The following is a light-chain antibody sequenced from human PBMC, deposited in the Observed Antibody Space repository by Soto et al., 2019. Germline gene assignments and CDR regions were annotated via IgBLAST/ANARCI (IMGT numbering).Light chain of an antibody. CDR2: EAS. Sequence: EIVLTQSPASLSLSPGERATLSCRASQSVSSYLAWYQQKPGQAPRLLIHEASNRATGIPARFSGSGSGTDFTLTISSLEPEDFAVYYCQHRNNWLWTFGQGTTGDIK. CDR1: QSVSSY. V-gene: IGKV3-11*01. CDR3: QHRNNWLWT. J-gene: IGKJ1*01.